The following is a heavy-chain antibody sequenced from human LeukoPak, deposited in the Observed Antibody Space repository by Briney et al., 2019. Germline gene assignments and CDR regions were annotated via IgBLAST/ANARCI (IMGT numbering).Heavy chain of an antibody. D-gene: IGHD3-22*01. CDR2: IYSGGST. J-gene: IGHJ4*02. Sequence: GGSLRLSCAASGFIVSSNYMCWVRQAPGKGLEWASLIYSGGSTYYADSVKGRFTISRDNSKNTLYLQMNSLRAEDTAVYYCARDSGGSSGFYSHDYWGQGTLVTVSS. CDR3: ARDSGGSSGFYSHDY. CDR1: GFIVSSNY. V-gene: IGHV3-66*01.